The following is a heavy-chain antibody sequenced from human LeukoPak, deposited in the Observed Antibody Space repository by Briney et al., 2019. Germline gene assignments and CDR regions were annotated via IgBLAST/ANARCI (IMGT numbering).Heavy chain of an antibody. D-gene: IGHD3-10*01. CDR3: ARVVTTYYYGSGSYYNPTYFDY. V-gene: IGHV3-74*01. J-gene: IGHJ4*02. CDR1: GFTFSSYW. CDR2: INNDGSSK. Sequence: PGGSLRLSCAASGFTFSSYWMHWVRHAPGKGLVWVSRINNDGSSKGYADSVKGRFTISRDNAKNTLYLQMNSLRAEDTAVYYCARVVTTYYYGSGSYYNPTYFDYWGQGTLVTVSS.